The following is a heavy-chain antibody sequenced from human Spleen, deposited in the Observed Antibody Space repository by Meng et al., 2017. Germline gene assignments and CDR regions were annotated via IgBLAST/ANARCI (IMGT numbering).Heavy chain of an antibody. CDR2: INHSGST. J-gene: IGHJ4*02. CDR3: ARGPTTMAHDFDY. CDR1: CGSCSDYY. D-gene: IGHD4-11*01. Sequence: QVSLRQWGAGFVAPSATPSLPCFVFCGSCSDYYWSWIRRPPGKGLEWIGEINHSGSTNYNPSLESRATISVDTSQNNLSLKLSSVTAADSAVYYCARGPTTMAHDFDYWGQGTLVTVSS. V-gene: IGHV4-34*02.